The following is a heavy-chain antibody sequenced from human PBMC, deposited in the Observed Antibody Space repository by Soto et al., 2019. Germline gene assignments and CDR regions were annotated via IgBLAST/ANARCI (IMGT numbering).Heavy chain of an antibody. CDR2: INPSGGST. CDR1: GYTFTSYY. J-gene: IGHJ4*02. V-gene: IGHV1-46*01. CDR3: ARDPVGYYDSSGYYLLDY. D-gene: IGHD3-22*01. Sequence: ASVKVSCKASGYTFTSYYMHWVRQAPGQGLEWMGIINPSGGSTSYAQKFQGRVTMTRDTSTSTVYMELSSLRSEDTAVYYCARDPVGYYDSSGYYLLDYWGQGTLVTVSS.